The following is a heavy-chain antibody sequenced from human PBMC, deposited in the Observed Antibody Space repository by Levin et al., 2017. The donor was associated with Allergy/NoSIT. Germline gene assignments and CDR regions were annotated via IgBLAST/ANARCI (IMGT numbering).Heavy chain of an antibody. J-gene: IGHJ4*02. CDR1: GFTFSVVW. D-gene: IGHD6-13*01. Sequence: GESLKISCAASGFTFSVVWMSWVRQAPGKGLEWVGRIRSRTSGETTDYAAPVKGRFTISRDDSKSTVYLQLNSLKTEDTAVYFCTTIKHVASASDYWGQGTVVTVSS. CDR3: TTIKHVASASDY. CDR2: IRSRTSGETT. V-gene: IGHV3-15*01.